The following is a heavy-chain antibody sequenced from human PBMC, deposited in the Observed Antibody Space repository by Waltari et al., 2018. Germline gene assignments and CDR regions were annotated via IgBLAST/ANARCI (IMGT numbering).Heavy chain of an antibody. CDR3: AHRATDYYDSSGYYYTF. CDR1: GFSLSTSGVG. J-gene: IGHJ3*01. V-gene: IGHV2-5*01. Sequence: QITLKESGPTLVKPTQTLTLTCTFSGFSLSTSGVGVGWIRQPPGKALEWLALIYWNDDTRYSQSLKSRLTITKDTSKNQVVLTMTNMDPVDTATYYCAHRATDYYDSSGYYYTFWGQGTMVTVSS. D-gene: IGHD3-22*01. CDR2: IYWNDDT.